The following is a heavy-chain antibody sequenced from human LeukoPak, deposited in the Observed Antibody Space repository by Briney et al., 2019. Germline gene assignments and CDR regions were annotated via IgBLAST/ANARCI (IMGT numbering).Heavy chain of an antibody. CDR2: INPNSGGT. CDR1: GYTFTGYY. CDR3: VKDGGAFDI. D-gene: IGHD3-10*01. J-gene: IGHJ3*02. Sequence: ASVKVSCKTSGYTFTGYYMHWVRQDPGQGLEWVEWINPNSGGTNYAQKFQGRVTMTRDTSISTAYMELTRLTSDDTAVYYCVKDGGAFDIWGQGTMVTVSS. V-gene: IGHV1-2*02.